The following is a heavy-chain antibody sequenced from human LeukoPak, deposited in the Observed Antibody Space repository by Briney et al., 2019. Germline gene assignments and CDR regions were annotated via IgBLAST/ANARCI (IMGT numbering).Heavy chain of an antibody. D-gene: IGHD3-22*01. CDR2: VNPSTGST. V-gene: IGHV1-46*01. CDR3: ARALDSSGADAFDI. J-gene: IGHJ3*02. Sequence: GASVKVSCKESVYTFTTYYMHWVRQAPGQGLEWMGIVNPSTGSTSYEHKFQGRVTLTRDTSTSTIYMELRSLRSEDTAVYYCARALDSSGADAFDIWGQGTMVTVSS. CDR1: VYTFTTYY.